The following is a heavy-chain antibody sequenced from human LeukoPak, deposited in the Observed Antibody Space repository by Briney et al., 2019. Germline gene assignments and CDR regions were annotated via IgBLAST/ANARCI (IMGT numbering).Heavy chain of an antibody. D-gene: IGHD6-13*01. CDR2: INPNSGGT. J-gene: IGHJ4*02. Sequence: ASVKVSCKASGYTFTGYYMHWVRQAPGQGLEWMGWINPNSGGTNYAQKFQGRVTMTRDTSISTAYMELSRLSSDDTAVYYCAPATPGTVGKYYFDYWGQGTLVTVSS. CDR3: APATPGTVGKYYFDY. CDR1: GYTFTGYY. V-gene: IGHV1-2*02.